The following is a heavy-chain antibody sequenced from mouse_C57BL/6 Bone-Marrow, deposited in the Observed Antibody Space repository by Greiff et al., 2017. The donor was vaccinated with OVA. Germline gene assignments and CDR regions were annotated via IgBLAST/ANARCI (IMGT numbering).Heavy chain of an antibody. J-gene: IGHJ4*01. CDR3: AIKDNYYGDYAMDY. CDR1: GFSLTSYG. V-gene: IGHV2-5*01. CDR2: IWRGGST. D-gene: IGHD1-1*01. Sequence: VQVVESGPGLVQPSQSLTITCTVSGFSLTSYGVHWVRQSPGKGLEWLGVIWRGGSTDYNAAFMSRLTITKDNSKSQVFFKMNSLQADDTAIYYCAIKDNYYGDYAMDYWGQGTSVTVSS.